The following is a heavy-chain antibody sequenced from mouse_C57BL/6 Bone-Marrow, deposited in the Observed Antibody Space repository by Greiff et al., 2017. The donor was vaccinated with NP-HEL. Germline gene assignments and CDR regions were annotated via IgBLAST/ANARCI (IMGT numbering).Heavy chain of an antibody. CDR1: GFSLTSYG. CDR2: IWSGGST. D-gene: IGHD2-3*01. V-gene: IGHV2-2*01. Sequence: QVHVKQSGPGLVQPSQSLSITCTVSGFSLTSYGVHWVRQSPGKGLEWLGVIWSGGSTDYNAAFISRLSISKDNSKSQVFFKMNSLQADDTAIYYCAGIYDGYYGFAYWGQGTLVTVSA. CDR3: AGIYDGYYGFAY. J-gene: IGHJ3*01.